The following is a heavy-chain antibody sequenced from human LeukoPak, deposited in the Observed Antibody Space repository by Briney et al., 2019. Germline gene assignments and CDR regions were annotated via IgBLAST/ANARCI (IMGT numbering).Heavy chain of an antibody. CDR3: ARGAGMGYYDILTGYYSLYYFDY. Sequence: ASVKVSCKASGYTFTSYDINWVRQATGQGLEWMGWMNPNSGNTGYAQKFQGRVTMTRNTSINTAYMELSSLRSEDTAVYYCARGAGMGYYDILTGYYSLYYFDYWGQGTLVTVSS. D-gene: IGHD3-9*01. CDR2: MNPNSGNT. CDR1: GYTFTSYD. V-gene: IGHV1-8*01. J-gene: IGHJ4*02.